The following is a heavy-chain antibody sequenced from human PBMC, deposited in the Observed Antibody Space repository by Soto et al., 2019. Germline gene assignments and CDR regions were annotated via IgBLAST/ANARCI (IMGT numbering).Heavy chain of an antibody. J-gene: IGHJ5*02. Sequence: QLQLQESGSGLVKPSQTLSLTCAVSGGSISSGGFSWSWLRQPAGKGLEWIGYIYQSGSTYYNPSLKSRVTISSDRSKNQFSLKVSSVTAADTAVYYCARVSGLGYCSRTSCYRFDPWGQGTLVTVSS. CDR3: ARVSGLGYCSRTSCYRFDP. CDR2: IYQSGST. V-gene: IGHV4-30-2*01. D-gene: IGHD2-2*01. CDR1: GGSISSGGFS.